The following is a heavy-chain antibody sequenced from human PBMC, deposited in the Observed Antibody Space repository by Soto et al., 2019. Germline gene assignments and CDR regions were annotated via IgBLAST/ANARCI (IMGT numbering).Heavy chain of an antibody. CDR1: GGSISSSHW. D-gene: IGHD3-16*01. J-gene: IGHJ4*02. CDR2: IYHSGST. CDR3: ASSGGGEDY. Sequence: QVQLQESGPGLVKPSGTLSLSCAVSGGSISSSHWWTWVRQPPGKGLEWIGEIYHSGSTNYNPSRXGRVTISVDTSRNQFSLNLSSVTAADTAVYYCASSGGGEDYWGQGILVTVSS. V-gene: IGHV4-4*02.